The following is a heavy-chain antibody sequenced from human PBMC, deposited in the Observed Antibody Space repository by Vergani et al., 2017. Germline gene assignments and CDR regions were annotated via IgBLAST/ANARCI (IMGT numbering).Heavy chain of an antibody. J-gene: IGHJ2*01. CDR3: ARWASITAAGTISHYWYFDL. CDR1: GYSFTSYW. D-gene: IGHD6-13*01. V-gene: IGHV5-51*01. Sequence: EVQLVQSGAEVKKPGESLKISCKGSGYSFTSYWIGWVRQMPGKGLEWMGIIYPGDSDTRYSRSFQGQVTISADKSISTSCLQWSSLKASATAMYYCARWASITAAGTISHYWYFDLGGRGTLVTVSS. CDR2: IYPGDSDT.